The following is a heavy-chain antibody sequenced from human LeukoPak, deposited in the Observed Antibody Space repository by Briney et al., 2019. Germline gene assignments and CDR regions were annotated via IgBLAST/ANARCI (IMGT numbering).Heavy chain of an antibody. V-gene: IGHV3-33*01. D-gene: IGHD6-19*01. CDR3: ASMAVGSCDIAVAGTFDY. Sequence: WRSLTLSCAASGFTFSSYSMHWVCKGPCKWLDLESLIWYYGSNKCYADSVKGRFTISRENSKNTLYLQMNSLRAEDTAVYYCASMAVGSCDIAVAGTFDYWGQGTLVTVSS. J-gene: IGHJ4*02. CDR2: IWYYGSNK. CDR1: GFTFSSYS.